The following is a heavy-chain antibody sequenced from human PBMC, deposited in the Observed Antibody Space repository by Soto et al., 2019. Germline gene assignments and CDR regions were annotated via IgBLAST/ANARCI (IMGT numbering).Heavy chain of an antibody. V-gene: IGHV3-23*01. Sequence: GGSLRLSCVASGFTFRTYAMSWVRQAPGKGLEWVSAMSGSGDSTYYADSLRGWFFISRDNSKNTLYLQMNSLRAEDTAVYYCVKDLYIWYFDLWGRGTLVTVSS. J-gene: IGHJ2*01. CDR2: MSGSGDST. CDR1: GFTFRTYA. CDR3: VKDLYIWYFDL.